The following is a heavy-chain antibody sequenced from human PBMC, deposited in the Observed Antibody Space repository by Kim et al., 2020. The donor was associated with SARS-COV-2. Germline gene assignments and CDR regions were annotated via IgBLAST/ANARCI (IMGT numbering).Heavy chain of an antibody. CDR3: ARDGDPVAGTYYYYYGMDV. J-gene: IGHJ6*02. Sequence: SETLSLTCTVSGGSISSYYWSWIRQPPGKGLEWIGYIYYSGSTNYNPSLKSRVTISVDTSKNQFSLKLSSVTAADTAVYYCARDGDPVAGTYYYYYGMDVWGQGTTVTVSS. CDR2: IYYSGST. D-gene: IGHD6-19*01. CDR1: GGSISSYY. V-gene: IGHV4-59*01.